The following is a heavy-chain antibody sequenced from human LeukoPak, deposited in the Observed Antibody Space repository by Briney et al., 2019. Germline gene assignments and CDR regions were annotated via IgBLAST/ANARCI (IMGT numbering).Heavy chain of an antibody. D-gene: IGHD3-22*01. Sequence: ASVKVSCKASGYTFTSYGISWVRQAPGQGLGRMGWISSYNGNTNYAQKLQGRVTMTTDTSTSTAYMELRNLRSDDTAVYYCARSMSGYYGLADYWGQGTLVTVSS. V-gene: IGHV1-18*01. CDR1: GYTFTSYG. CDR3: ARSMSGYYGLADY. CDR2: ISSYNGNT. J-gene: IGHJ4*02.